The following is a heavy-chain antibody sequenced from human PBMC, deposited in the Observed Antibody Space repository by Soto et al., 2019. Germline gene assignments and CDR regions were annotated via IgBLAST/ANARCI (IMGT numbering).Heavy chain of an antibody. J-gene: IGHJ5*02. CDR2: ISGSVSTI. CDR1: GFTFSSYA. D-gene: IGHD2-15*01. Sequence: GGSLRLSCAASGFTFSSYAVSWVRQAPGKGPEWISSISGSVSTIYYADSVKGRFTISRDNSKNTLYLQMSSLRAEDTAVYYCAKDRKYCSGGSCFDWFDPWGQGTRVTVSS. V-gene: IGHV3-23*01. CDR3: AKDRKYCSGGSCFDWFDP.